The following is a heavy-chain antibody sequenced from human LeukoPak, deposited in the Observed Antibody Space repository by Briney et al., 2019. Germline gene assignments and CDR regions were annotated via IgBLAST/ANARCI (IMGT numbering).Heavy chain of an antibody. J-gene: IGHJ4*02. CDR3: ASWTSSSSNY. V-gene: IGHV3-7*01. CDR1: GFTFITSW. D-gene: IGHD6-6*01. CDR2: IKPDGSEK. Sequence: GGSLRLSCAASGFTFITSWMSWLRQAPGKGLEWVAHIKPDGSEKYYVDSVKGRFTISRDNAKNSLSLQMNSLRAEDTAVYYCASWTSSSSNYWGQGTLVTVSS.